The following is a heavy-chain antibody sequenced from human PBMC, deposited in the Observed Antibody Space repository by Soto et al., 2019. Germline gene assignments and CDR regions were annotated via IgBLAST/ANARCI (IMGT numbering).Heavy chain of an antibody. V-gene: IGHV4-59*01. Sequence: SETLSLTCTVSGDSISAYSWSWVRQPPGKGLEWIGNIHYNGNTKYNPSLKSRVSMSVDTSKNQFSLRLISVTAADTAKYFCAREGNLRRWLQSIDFWGKGTLRTVS. D-gene: IGHD5-12*01. J-gene: IGHJ4*02. CDR3: AREGNLRRWLQSIDF. CDR2: IHYNGNT. CDR1: GDSISAYS.